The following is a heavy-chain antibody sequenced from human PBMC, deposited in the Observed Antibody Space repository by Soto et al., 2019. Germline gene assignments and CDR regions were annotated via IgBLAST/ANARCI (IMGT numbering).Heavy chain of an antibody. V-gene: IGHV3-7*04. Sequence: GGSLRLSCAASGFTFSSYWMSWVRQAPGKGLEWVANIKQDGTEKWYVDSVKGRFTISRDNAKNSLYLQMNSLRVEDTAVFYCARGDYYDSSGPFSDAFDIWGQGTMVTVSS. CDR1: GFTFSSYW. J-gene: IGHJ3*02. CDR3: ARGDYYDSSGPFSDAFDI. CDR2: IKQDGTEK. D-gene: IGHD3-22*01.